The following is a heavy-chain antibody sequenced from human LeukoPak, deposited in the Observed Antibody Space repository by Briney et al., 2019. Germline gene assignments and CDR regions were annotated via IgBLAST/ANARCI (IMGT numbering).Heavy chain of an antibody. D-gene: IGHD3-10*01. CDR3: AGSMVRGVIARGNFDY. Sequence: PSETLSLTCTVSGGSISNSNYYWGWIRQPPGTGLEWIGGAYYSGTTYYNPSLKSRVTISVDRSKNQFSLKLSSVTAADTAVYYCAGSMVRGVIARGNFDYWGQGTLVTVSS. CDR1: GGSISNSNYY. V-gene: IGHV4-39*07. CDR2: AYYSGTT. J-gene: IGHJ4*02.